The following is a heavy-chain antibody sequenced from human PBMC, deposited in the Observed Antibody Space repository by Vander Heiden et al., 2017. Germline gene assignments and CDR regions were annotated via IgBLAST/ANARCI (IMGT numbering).Heavy chain of an antibody. J-gene: IGHJ3*02. Sequence: EVQLVQSGAEVKKHGESLKISCKGSGYKFSNYWIGWVRQMPGKGLEWMVIIYPGDSDTRYSPSFQGQVTISADKSISTAYLQWSSLKASDTAMYYCARPYGYSNSDAFYIWGQGTMVTVSS. CDR1: GYKFSNYW. D-gene: IGHD4-4*01. V-gene: IGHV5-51*01. CDR3: ARPYGYSNSDAFYI. CDR2: IYPGDSDT.